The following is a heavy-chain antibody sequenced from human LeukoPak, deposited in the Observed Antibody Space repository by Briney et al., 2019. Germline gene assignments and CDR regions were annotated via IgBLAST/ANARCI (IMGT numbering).Heavy chain of an antibody. CDR1: GGSISSYY. CDR2: IYTSGST. CDR3: ARAKGYCSSTSCRDAFDI. D-gene: IGHD2-2*01. J-gene: IGHJ3*02. V-gene: IGHV4-4*07. Sequence: SETLSLTCTDSGGSISSYYWSWIRQPAGKGLEWIGRIYTSGSTNYNPSLKSRVTMSVDTSKNQFSLKLSSVTAADTAVYYCARAKGYCSSTSCRDAFDIWGRGTMVTVSS.